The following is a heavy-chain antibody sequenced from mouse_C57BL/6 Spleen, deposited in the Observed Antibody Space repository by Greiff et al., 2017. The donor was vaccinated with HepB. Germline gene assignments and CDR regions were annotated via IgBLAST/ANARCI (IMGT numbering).Heavy chain of an antibody. D-gene: IGHD2-4*01. Sequence: QVQLQQSGAELVKPGASVKMSCKASGYTFTTYPIEWMKQNHGKSLEWIGNFHPYNDDTKYNEKFKGKATFTVEKSSSTVYLELSRLTSDDSAVYYCATGLRQDYAMDYWGQGTSVTVSS. J-gene: IGHJ4*01. CDR2: FHPYNDDT. CDR1: GYTFTTYP. CDR3: ATGLRQDYAMDY. V-gene: IGHV1-47*01.